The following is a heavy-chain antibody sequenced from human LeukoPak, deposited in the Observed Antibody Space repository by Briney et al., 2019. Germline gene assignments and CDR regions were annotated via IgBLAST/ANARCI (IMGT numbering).Heavy chain of an antibody. V-gene: IGHV3-23*01. CDR3: AKDRMVYGY. D-gene: IGHD2-8*01. CDR1: GFTFSTSA. Sequence: GGSLRLSCAASGFTFSTSAMSWVRQAPGKGLEWVSAISGSGDKTYYADSVKGRFTVSRDNSKNTLYLQMNSLRAEDTAAYYCAKDRMVYGYWGQGTLVAVSS. CDR2: ISGSGDKT. J-gene: IGHJ4*02.